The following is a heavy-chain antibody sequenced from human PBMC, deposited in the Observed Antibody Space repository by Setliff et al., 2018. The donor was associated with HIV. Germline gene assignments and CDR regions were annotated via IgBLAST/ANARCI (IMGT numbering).Heavy chain of an antibody. CDR3: TRWIVGSSNIFAFDI. CDR1: GYTLTDFD. CDR2: INPKSGNT. J-gene: IGHJ3*02. V-gene: IGHV1-8*01. D-gene: IGHD1-26*01. Sequence: ASVKVSCKASGYTLTDFDIYWIRQASGQGLEWLGWINPKSGNTAYAQSFQGRVTLTTNTAISTVDMELSSLSSEDTAVYYCTRWIVGSSNIFAFDIWGQGTLVTVS.